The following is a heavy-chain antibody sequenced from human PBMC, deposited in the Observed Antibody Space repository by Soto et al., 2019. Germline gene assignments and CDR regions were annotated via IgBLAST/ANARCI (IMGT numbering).Heavy chain of an antibody. V-gene: IGHV3-11*01. D-gene: IGHD1-26*01. Sequence: GGSLRLSCAASGFTFSDYYMSWIRQAPGKGLEWVSYISSSGSTIYYADSVKGRFTISRDNAKNSLYLQMNSLRAEDTAVYYCARDQEGGSYNYYYYGMDVWGQGTKVTVSS. J-gene: IGHJ6*02. CDR3: ARDQEGGSYNYYYYGMDV. CDR1: GFTFSDYY. CDR2: ISSSGSTI.